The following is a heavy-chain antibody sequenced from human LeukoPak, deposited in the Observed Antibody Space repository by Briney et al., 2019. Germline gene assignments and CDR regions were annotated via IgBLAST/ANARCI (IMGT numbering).Heavy chain of an antibody. D-gene: IGHD6-6*01. CDR3: AKALRQQLVRDYYFDY. V-gene: IGHV3-23*01. J-gene: IGHJ4*02. CDR1: GFTFSSYA. CDR2: ISGSGGYT. Sequence: PGGSLRLSCAASGFTFSSYAMSWVRQAPGKGLEWVSTISGSGGYTYYADSVKGRYTISRDNSKNTLYLQMNSLRVEDTAVYYCAKALRQQLVRDYYFDYWGQGTLVTVSS.